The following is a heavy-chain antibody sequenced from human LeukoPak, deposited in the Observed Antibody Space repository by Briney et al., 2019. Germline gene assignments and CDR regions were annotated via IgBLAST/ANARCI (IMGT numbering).Heavy chain of an antibody. V-gene: IGHV3-30*02. CDR2: IRYDGSNK. CDR3: PKSGVTFGELLSYYMDV. D-gene: IGHD3-10*01. J-gene: IGHJ6*03. CDR1: GFTFSSYG. Sequence: GGSLRLPCAASGFTFSSYGMHWVRQAPGKGLEWVAFIRYDGSNKYYADSVKGRFTISRDNSKNTLYLQMNSLRAEDTALYYCPKSGVTFGELLSYYMDVWGKGTTVTVSS.